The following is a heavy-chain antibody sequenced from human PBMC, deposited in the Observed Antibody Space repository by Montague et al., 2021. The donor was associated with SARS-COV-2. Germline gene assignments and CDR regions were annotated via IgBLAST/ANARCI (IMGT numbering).Heavy chain of an antibody. D-gene: IGHD3-3*01. CDR2: IYYSGSS. CDR1: GGSISRYY. J-gene: IGHJ4*02. Sequence: SETLSLTCTVSGGSISRYYWSWIRQPPGKGLEWIGYIYYSGSSNYNSSLKSRVTISVDTSKNQLSLKLSSVTAADTAVYYCASLDVPGDPWSGLQYYFDYWGQGTTVTVSS. V-gene: IGHV4-59*01. CDR3: ASLDVPGDPWSGLQYYFDY.